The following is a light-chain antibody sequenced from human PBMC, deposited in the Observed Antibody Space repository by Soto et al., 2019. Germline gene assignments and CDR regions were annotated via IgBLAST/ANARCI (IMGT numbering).Light chain of an antibody. CDR3: WSYAGSSTSKV. CDR1: SSDVGSYNL. V-gene: IGLV2-23*01. J-gene: IGLJ2*01. Sequence: QSALTQPASVAGSPGQSITISCPGTSSDVGSYNLVSWYQQHPGKAPKLMIYEGSKRPSGVSNRFSGSKSGNTASLTISGLQDEDEADYYCWSYAGSSTSKVFGGGTKLTVL. CDR2: EGS.